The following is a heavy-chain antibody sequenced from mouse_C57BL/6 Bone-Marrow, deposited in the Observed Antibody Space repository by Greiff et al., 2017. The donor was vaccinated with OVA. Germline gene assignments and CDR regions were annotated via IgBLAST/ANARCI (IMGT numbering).Heavy chain of an antibody. V-gene: IGHV1-54*01. CDR2: INPGSGGT. CDR1: GYAFTNYL. J-gene: IGHJ4*01. Sequence: QVQLQQSGAELVRPGTSVKVSCKASGYAFTNYLIEWVKQRPGQGLEWIGVINPGSGGTNYNEKFKGKATLTADKSSSTAYMQLSSLTSEDSAVYFCARHEDGGYSSGYVMDYWGQGTSVTVSS. D-gene: IGHD3-2*02. CDR3: ARHEDGGYSSGYVMDY.